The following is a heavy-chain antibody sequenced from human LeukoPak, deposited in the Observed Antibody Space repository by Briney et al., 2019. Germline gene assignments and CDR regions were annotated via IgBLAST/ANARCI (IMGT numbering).Heavy chain of an antibody. CDR3: ARTTLDAFDI. D-gene: IGHD3/OR15-3a*01. CDR2: IYPGDSDT. J-gene: IGHJ3*02. V-gene: IGHV5-51*01. CDR1: GYSFTRYW. Sequence: RGESLKISCKGSGYSFTRYWIGWVRQKPGKGLEWMGIIYPGDSDTRNRPSFQGQVTISADKSISTAYLQWSSLKASDTAMYYCARTTLDAFDIWGQGTMVTVSS.